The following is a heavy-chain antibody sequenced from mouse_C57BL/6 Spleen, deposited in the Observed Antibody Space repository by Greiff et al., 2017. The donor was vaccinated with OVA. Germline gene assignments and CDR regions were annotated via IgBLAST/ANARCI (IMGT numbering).Heavy chain of an antibody. CDR2: ISYDGSS. J-gene: IGHJ3*01. V-gene: IGHV3-6*01. D-gene: IGHD2-3*01. CDR1: GYSITSGYY. CDR3: ARDNGYYVGAY. Sequence: ESGPGLVKPSQSLSLTCSVTGYSITSGYYWNWIRQFPGNKLEWMGYISYDGSSNYNPSLKNRISITRDTSKNQFFLKLNSVTTEDTATYYCARDNGYYVGAYWGQGTLVTVSA.